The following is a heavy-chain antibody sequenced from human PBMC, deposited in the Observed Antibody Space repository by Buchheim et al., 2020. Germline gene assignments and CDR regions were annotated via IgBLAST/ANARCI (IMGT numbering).Heavy chain of an antibody. J-gene: IGHJ6*02. D-gene: IGHD1-1*01. V-gene: IGHV3-30*04. CDR3: ASSFWGFQKLEPAKYYFGMDL. CDR2: ISYDGNDK. CDR1: GFIFSKHA. Sequence: QPQLVESGGGVVQPGRSLRLTCTGSGFIFSKHAKHWVRQAPGKGLEWVAVISYDGNDKYYADSVRGRFSISRDNSKNTLYLQMNSLRAEDTAVYYCASSFWGFQKLEPAKYYFGMDLWGQGTT.